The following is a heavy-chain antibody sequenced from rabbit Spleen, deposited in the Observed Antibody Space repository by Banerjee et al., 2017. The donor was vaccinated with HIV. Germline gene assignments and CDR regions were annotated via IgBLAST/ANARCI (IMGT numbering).Heavy chain of an antibody. CDR2: IVPIFGVT. CDR3: VREVAGKFGL. V-gene: IGHV1S47*01. CDR1: GFDFSVYG. D-gene: IGHD4-1*01. Sequence: QEQLVESGGGLVQPGGSLKLSCKASGFDFSVYGLSWVRQAPGKGLEWIGYIVPIFGVTYYANWVNGRFTISSHNAQNTLYLQLNSLTAADTATYFCVREVAGKFGLWGPGTLVTVS. J-gene: IGHJ4*01.